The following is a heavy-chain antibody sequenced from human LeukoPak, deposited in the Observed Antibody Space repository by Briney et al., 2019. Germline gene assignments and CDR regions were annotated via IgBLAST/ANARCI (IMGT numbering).Heavy chain of an antibody. D-gene: IGHD6-6*01. CDR2: IIPILGIA. J-gene: IGHJ5*02. CDR1: GGTFSSYA. V-gene: IGHV1-69*04. CDR3: ARDKYSSSSLYNWFDP. Sequence: ASVKVSCKASGGTFSSYAISWVRQAPGQGLEWMGRIIPILGIANYAQKFQGRVTITADKPTSTAYMELSSLRSEDTAVYYCARDKYSSSSLYNWFDPWGQGTLVTVSS.